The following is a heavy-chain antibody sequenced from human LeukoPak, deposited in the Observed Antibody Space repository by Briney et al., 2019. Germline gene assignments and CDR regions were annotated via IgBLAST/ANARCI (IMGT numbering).Heavy chain of an antibody. CDR2: IYSGGST. CDR3: AREWAGDYYYYYMDV. D-gene: IGHD6-19*01. V-gene: IGHV3-66*02. J-gene: IGHJ6*03. CDR1: GFTVSSNY. Sequence: PGGSLRLSCAASGFTVSSNYMSWVRQAPGKGLEWVSVIYSGGSTYYADSVKGRFTISRDNSKNTLYLQMNSLRAEDTAVYYCAREWAGDYYYYYMDVWGKGTTVTVSS.